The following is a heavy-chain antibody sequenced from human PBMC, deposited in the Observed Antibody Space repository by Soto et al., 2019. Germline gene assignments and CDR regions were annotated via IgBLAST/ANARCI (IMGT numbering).Heavy chain of an antibody. D-gene: IGHD3-10*01. V-gene: IGHV1-69*13. CDR1: GGTFSSYA. CDR3: ARDGPSAGIPEY. Sequence: ASVKVSCKASGGTFSSYAISWVRQAPGQGLEWMGGIIPIFGTANYAQKFQGRVTITADESTSTAYMELSSLRSEDTAVYYCARDGPSAGIPEYWGQGTLVTVSS. J-gene: IGHJ4*02. CDR2: IIPIFGTA.